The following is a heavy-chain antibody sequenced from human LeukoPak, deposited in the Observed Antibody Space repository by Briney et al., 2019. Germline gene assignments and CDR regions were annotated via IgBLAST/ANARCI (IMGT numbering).Heavy chain of an antibody. CDR2: IYYSGST. CDR3: ARMGGSLYSYSWLDP. V-gene: IGHV4-59*01. Sequence: ASETLSLTCTVSGGSISSYYWSWIRQPPGKGLEWIGYIYYSGSTNYNPSLKSRVTISVDRSKNQFSLKLSSVTAADTAVYYCARMGGSLYSYSWLDPWGQGTLVTVSS. D-gene: IGHD2-15*01. J-gene: IGHJ5*02. CDR1: GGSISSYY.